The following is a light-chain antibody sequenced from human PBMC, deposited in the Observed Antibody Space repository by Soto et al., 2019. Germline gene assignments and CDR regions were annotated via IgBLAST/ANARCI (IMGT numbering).Light chain of an antibody. J-gene: IGKJ1*01. CDR2: KAY. Sequence: DIQMTQSPSTLSASVGDRVTITCRASQSISSWLAWYQQKPGKAPKLLIYKAYSLESGVPSRFSGSGSGTEFTLTISSPQPDDFATYYCQQYNSYSGTFGQGTKVEIK. CDR1: QSISSW. CDR3: QQYNSYSGT. V-gene: IGKV1-5*03.